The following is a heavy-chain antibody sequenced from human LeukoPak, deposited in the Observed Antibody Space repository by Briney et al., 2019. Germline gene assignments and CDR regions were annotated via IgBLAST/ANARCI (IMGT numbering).Heavy chain of an antibody. CDR2: INTNTGSP. CDR3: ARGNIVLMVYALFWFDP. CDR1: GYTFTSYT. Sequence: ASVKVSCKASGYTFTSYTMNWVRQAPGQGLEWMGWINTNTGSPTYAQGFTGRFVFSLDTSVSTAYLQISSLKAEDTAVYYCARGNIVLMVYALFWFDPWGQGTLVTVSS. J-gene: IGHJ5*02. D-gene: IGHD2-8*01. V-gene: IGHV7-4-1*02.